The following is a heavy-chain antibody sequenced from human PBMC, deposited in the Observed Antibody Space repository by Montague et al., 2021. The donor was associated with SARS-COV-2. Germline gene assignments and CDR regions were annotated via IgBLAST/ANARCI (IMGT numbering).Heavy chain of an antibody. CDR3: ARGIWYAN. CDR2: IYYSGST. CDR1: GASISPYY. D-gene: IGHD6-13*01. V-gene: IGHV4-59*01. J-gene: IGHJ4*02. Sequence: SETLSLTCTVSGASISPYYWNWIRQSPGKGLEWIGDIYYSGSTTYNPSLESGVTISVDTSKSQFSLRLSSVTAADTAVYYCARGIWYANWGQGILVTVSS.